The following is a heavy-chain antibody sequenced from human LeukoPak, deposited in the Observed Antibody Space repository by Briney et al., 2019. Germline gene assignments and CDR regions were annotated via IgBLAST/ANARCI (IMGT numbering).Heavy chain of an antibody. Sequence: PGGSLRLSCAASGFTFSSYAMSWVRQAPGKGLEWVSATSGSGGSTYYADSVKGRFTISRDNSKNTLYLQMNSLRAEDTAVYYCAKVYSSSWFPNLGYYFDYWGQGTLVTVSS. V-gene: IGHV3-23*01. CDR3: AKVYSSSWFPNLGYYFDY. J-gene: IGHJ4*02. CDR2: TSGSGGST. D-gene: IGHD6-13*01. CDR1: GFTFSSYA.